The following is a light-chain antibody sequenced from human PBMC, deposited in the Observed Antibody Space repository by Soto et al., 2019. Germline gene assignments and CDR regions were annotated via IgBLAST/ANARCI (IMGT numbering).Light chain of an antibody. V-gene: IGLV2-14*01. J-gene: IGLJ1*01. CDR1: SGDVGGYNS. CDR3: RSYTSTSTYV. CDR2: DVS. Sequence: QSALTQPASVSGSPRQSITISCTGTSGDVGGYNSVSWYQQHPGKAPKLMIYDVSNRPSGVSNRFSGSKSGSTASLTISGLQAEDEADYYCRSYTSTSTYVFGTGTKVTVL.